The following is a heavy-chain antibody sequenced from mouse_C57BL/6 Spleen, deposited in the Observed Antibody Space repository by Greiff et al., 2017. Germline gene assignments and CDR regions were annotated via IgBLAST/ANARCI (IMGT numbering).Heavy chain of an antibody. CDR3: ARDQSTTVEVHWYFDV. Sequence: DVMLVESGGGLVQSGRSLRLSCATSGFTFSDFYMEWVRQAPGKGLEWIAASRNKANDYTTEYSASVKGRFIVSRDTSQSILYLQMNALRAEDTAIYYCARDQSTTVEVHWYFDVWGTGTTVTVSS. J-gene: IGHJ1*03. CDR1: GFTFSDFY. CDR2: SRNKANDYTT. V-gene: IGHV7-1*01. D-gene: IGHD1-1*01.